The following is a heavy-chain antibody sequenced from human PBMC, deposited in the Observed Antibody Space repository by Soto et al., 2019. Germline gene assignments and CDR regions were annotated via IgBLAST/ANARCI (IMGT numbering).Heavy chain of an antibody. CDR3: ARGPYSSSWSNYYYYYGMDV. V-gene: IGHV1-8*01. CDR1: LYALRSYA. CDR2: MNPNSGNT. D-gene: IGHD6-13*01. J-gene: IGHJ6*02. Sequence: LEVTWEASLYALRSYARSCVRQDPEQGRGVMGWMNPNSGNTGYAQKFQGRVTMTRNTSISTAYMELSSLRSEDTAVYYCARGPYSSSWSNYYYYYGMDVWGQGNKVNVSS.